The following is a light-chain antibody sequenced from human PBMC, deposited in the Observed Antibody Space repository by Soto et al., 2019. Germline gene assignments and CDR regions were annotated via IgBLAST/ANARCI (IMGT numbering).Light chain of an antibody. CDR1: SGDVGGHNA. V-gene: IGLV2-14*03. Sequence: QSALTQPDSGSGSPGQSITLSCTGTSGDVGGHNAVSWYQQHPGKAPKLLIYDVYNRPSGASNRFSGSKSGNTASLTISGLQAEDEADYYCSSYERSGAYVFGTGTKLTVL. CDR2: DVY. J-gene: IGLJ1*01. CDR3: SSYERSGAYV.